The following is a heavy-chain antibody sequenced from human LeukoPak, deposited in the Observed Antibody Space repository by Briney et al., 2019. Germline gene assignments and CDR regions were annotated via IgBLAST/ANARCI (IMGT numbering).Heavy chain of an antibody. Sequence: SVKVSCKASGGTFSSYAISWVRQAPGQGLEWMGRIIPILGTANYAQKFQGRVTITADESTSTAYMELSSLRSEDTAVYYCARGAHYDFWSGYSYYMDVWGKGTTVTVSS. CDR1: GGTFSSYA. J-gene: IGHJ6*03. D-gene: IGHD3-3*01. V-gene: IGHV1-69*11. CDR2: IIPILGTA. CDR3: ARGAHYDFWSGYSYYMDV.